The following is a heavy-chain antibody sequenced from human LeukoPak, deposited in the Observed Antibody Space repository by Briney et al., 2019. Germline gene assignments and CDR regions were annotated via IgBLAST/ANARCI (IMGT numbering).Heavy chain of an antibody. D-gene: IGHD3-22*01. Sequence: ASVKVSCKASGYTFTSYDINWVRQATGQGLEWMGWVNPNSGNTGYAQRFQGRGTMTRNTSISTAYMELSSMRSEDTAVYYCARGDSYYDSSGYYSIGFDYWGQGTLVTVSS. V-gene: IGHV1-8*01. CDR2: VNPNSGNT. CDR1: GYTFTSYD. J-gene: IGHJ4*02. CDR3: ARGDSYYDSSGYYSIGFDY.